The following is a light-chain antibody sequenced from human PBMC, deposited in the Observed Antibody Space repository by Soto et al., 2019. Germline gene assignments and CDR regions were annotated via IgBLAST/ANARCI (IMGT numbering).Light chain of an antibody. V-gene: IGKV3-11*01. CDR3: QHYYTSYTT. J-gene: IGKJ1*01. CDR1: QSVSSY. Sequence: EIVLTQSPATLSLSPGERATLSCRASQSVSSYLAWYQQKPGRAPRLLIFGASTRATGIPDRFSGSGSGTDFTLTISRLEPEDFAVYYCQHYYTSYTTFGQGTKVDIK. CDR2: GAS.